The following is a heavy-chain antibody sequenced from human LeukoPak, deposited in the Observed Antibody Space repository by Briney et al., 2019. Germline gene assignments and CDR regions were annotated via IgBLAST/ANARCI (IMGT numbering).Heavy chain of an antibody. CDR2: ISSDSNTV. V-gene: IGHV3-48*01. CDR3: AKDKTYSDFWL. CDR1: GFTFSSYS. Sequence: PGGSLRLSCAASGFTFSSYSMNWVRQAPGKGLEWISYISSDSNTVYFADSVKGRFTISRDNAKNSLYLQMNSLRAEDTAVYFCAKDKTYSDFWLWGQGTLVTVSS. J-gene: IGHJ4*02. D-gene: IGHD3-3*01.